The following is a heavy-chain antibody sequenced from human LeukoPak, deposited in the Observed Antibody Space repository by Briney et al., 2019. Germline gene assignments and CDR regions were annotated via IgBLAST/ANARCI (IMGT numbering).Heavy chain of an antibody. CDR3: ARGPPTSYSSSSYYYMDV. J-gene: IGHJ6*03. CDR2: MNPNSGNT. CDR1: GYTFTSYD. D-gene: IGHD6-6*01. Sequence: ASVKVSCKASGYTFTSYDINWVRQATGQGLEWMGWMNPNSGNTGYAQKFQGRVTITRNTSISTAYMELSSLRSEDTAVYYCARGPPTSYSSSSYYYMDVWGKGTTVTVSS. V-gene: IGHV1-8*03.